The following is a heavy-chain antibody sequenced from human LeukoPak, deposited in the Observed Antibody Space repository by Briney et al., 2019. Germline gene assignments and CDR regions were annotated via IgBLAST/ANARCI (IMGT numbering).Heavy chain of an antibody. D-gene: IGHD1-14*01. CDR1: GFTFSSYS. J-gene: IGHJ4*02. V-gene: IGHV3-21*01. CDR2: ISSSSSYI. Sequence: PGGSLRLSCAASGFTFSSYSVNWVRQAPGKGLEWVSSISSSSSYIYYADSVKGRFTISRDNAKNSLYLQMNSLRAEDRDVYDCAGVTNLDYWGQGTLVTVSS. CDR3: AGVTNLDY.